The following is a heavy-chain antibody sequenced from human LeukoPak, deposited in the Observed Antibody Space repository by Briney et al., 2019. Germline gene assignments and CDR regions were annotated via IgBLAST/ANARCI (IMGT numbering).Heavy chain of an antibody. CDR1: GGSFSGYY. CDR3: ARVTGSHAFDI. CDR2: INHSGST. Sequence: SETLSLTCAVYGGSFSGYYWSWIRQPPGKGLEWIGEINHSGSTNYNPSLKSRVTISVDTSKNQFSLKLSSVTAADTAVYYCARVTGSHAFDIWGQGTMVTVSS. V-gene: IGHV4-34*01. J-gene: IGHJ3*02. D-gene: IGHD1-26*01.